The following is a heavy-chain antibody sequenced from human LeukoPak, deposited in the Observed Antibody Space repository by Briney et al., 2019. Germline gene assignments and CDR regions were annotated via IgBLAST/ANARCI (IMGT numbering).Heavy chain of an antibody. Sequence: GGSLRLSCAASGFSFSSYGMHWVRQAPGKGLEWVAVIWYDGSKKYYADSAKGRFTISRDNSKNTLYLQMNSLRAEDTAVYYCARDAYSSGWFREPDYWGQGTLVTVSS. CDR3: ARDAYSSGWFREPDY. V-gene: IGHV3-33*01. CDR1: GFSFSSYG. J-gene: IGHJ4*02. D-gene: IGHD6-19*01. CDR2: IWYDGSKK.